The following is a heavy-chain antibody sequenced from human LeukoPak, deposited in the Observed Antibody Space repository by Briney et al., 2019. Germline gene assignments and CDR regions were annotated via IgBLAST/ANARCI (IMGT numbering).Heavy chain of an antibody. D-gene: IGHD7-27*01. V-gene: IGHV3-30-3*01. Sequence: GGSLRLSCAASGFTFSSYAMHWVRQAPGKGLEWVAVISYDGSNKYYADSVKGRFTISRDNSKNTLYLQMNSLRAEDTAVYYCAKDIFFNWGFDYWGQGTLVTVSS. CDR2: ISYDGSNK. CDR3: AKDIFFNWGFDY. CDR1: GFTFSSYA. J-gene: IGHJ4*02.